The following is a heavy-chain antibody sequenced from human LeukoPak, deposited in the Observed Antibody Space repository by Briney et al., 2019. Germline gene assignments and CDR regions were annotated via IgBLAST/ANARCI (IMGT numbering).Heavy chain of an antibody. Sequence: GGSLRLSCTASGFTFGDYALNWVRQAPGKGLEWVAVISYDGSNKYYADSVKGRFTISRDNSKNTLYLQMNSLRAEDTAVYYCAREGDSGYDLGWFDPWGQGTLVTVSS. D-gene: IGHD5-12*01. CDR2: ISYDGSNK. J-gene: IGHJ5*02. V-gene: IGHV3-30*04. CDR1: GFTFGDYA. CDR3: AREGDSGYDLGWFDP.